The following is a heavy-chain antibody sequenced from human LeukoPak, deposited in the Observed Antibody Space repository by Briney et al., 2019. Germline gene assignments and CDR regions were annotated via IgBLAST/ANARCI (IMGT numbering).Heavy chain of an antibody. V-gene: IGHV3-23*01. D-gene: IGHD3-16*01. Sequence: GRSLRLSCAASGFTFPNYDMSWVRQAPGKGLEWVSTISDSGHDTSYADSVKGRFTISRDNSKNTLYLQMSSLRAEDTALYYCATGEYYFDFWGQGTLVTVSS. CDR2: ISDSGHDT. CDR1: GFTFPNYD. CDR3: ATGEYYFDF. J-gene: IGHJ4*02.